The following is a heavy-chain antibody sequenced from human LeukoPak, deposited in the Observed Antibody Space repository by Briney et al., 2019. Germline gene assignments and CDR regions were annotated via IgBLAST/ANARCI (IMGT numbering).Heavy chain of an antibody. Sequence: PSETLSLTCAVSGGSISSSNWWSWVRQPPGKGLEWIGEIYHSGSTNYNPSLKSRVTISVDKSKNQFSLKLSSVTAADTAVYYCARIKGGYDILTGYYNVGYFDYWGQGTLVTVSS. CDR1: GGSISSSNW. CDR2: IYHSGST. V-gene: IGHV4-4*02. D-gene: IGHD3-9*01. J-gene: IGHJ4*02. CDR3: ARIKGGYDILTGYYNVGYFDY.